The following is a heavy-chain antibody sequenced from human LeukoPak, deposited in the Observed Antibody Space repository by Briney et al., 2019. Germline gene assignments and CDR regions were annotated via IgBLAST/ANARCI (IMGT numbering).Heavy chain of an antibody. D-gene: IGHD2-15*01. V-gene: IGHV3-48*03. Sequence: GGSLRLSCAASGFTFSNYEMNWVRQAPGKGLEWLSYISGNGNTIYYADSVKGRFTISRDNAKNSLYLQMNSLRAEDTAVYYCARCRSGTVSVDYWGQGTLVTVSS. CDR1: GFTFSNYE. J-gene: IGHJ4*02. CDR3: ARCRSGTVSVDY. CDR2: ISGNGNTI.